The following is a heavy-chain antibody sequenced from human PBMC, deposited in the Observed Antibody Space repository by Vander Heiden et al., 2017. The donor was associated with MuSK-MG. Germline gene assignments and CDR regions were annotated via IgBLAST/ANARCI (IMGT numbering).Heavy chain of an antibody. CDR1: GFTFSSYS. J-gene: IGHJ4*02. V-gene: IGHV3-21*01. CDR2: ISSSSSYI. Sequence: EVQLVESGGGLVKPGGSLRLSCAASGFTFSSYSMNWVRQAPGKGLEWVSSISSSSSYIYYADSVKGRFTISRDNAKNSLYLQMNRMRAEDTAVYYCARDDPRYYFDYWGQGTMVTVYS. CDR3: ARDDPRYYFDY.